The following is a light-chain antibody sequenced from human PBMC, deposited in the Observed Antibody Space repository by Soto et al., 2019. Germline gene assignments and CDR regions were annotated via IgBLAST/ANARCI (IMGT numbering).Light chain of an antibody. V-gene: IGKV2-30*02. CDR3: MQGTHWPWT. CDR1: ESLIHSDGSTY. CDR2: EVS. J-gene: IGKJ1*01. Sequence: DVVMTQSPLSLPVTLGQPASISCRSSESLIHSDGSTYLSWFQQRPGQSPRRLIYEVSDRDSGVPARFSGSGSGSDFTLKISRVEAEDVRVYYCMQGTHWPWTFGQGTEVEIK.